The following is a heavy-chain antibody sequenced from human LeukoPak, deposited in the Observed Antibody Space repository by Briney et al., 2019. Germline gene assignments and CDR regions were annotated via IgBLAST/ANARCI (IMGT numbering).Heavy chain of an antibody. CDR3: ARDIGGYSGYEDDGYNYYYYGMDV. V-gene: IGHV1-18*01. CDR1: GYTFTSYG. Sequence: ASVKVSCKASGYTFTSYGISWVRQAPGQGLEWMGWISAYNGNTNYAQKLQGRVTMTTDTSTSTAYMELRSLRSDDTAVYYCARDIGGYSGYEDDGYNYYYYGMDVWGQGTTVTVSS. J-gene: IGHJ6*02. CDR2: ISAYNGNT. D-gene: IGHD5-12*01.